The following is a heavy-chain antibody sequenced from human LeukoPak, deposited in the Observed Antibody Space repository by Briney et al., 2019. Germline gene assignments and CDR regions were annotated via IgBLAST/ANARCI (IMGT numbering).Heavy chain of an antibody. V-gene: IGHV4-59*01. CDR3: AANTDYYDSSGYA. CDR1: GGSISSYY. CDR2: ISYSGST. J-gene: IGHJ5*02. D-gene: IGHD3-22*01. Sequence: SETLSLTCTVSGGSISSYYWSWIRQPPGKGLEWIGYISYSGSTSYNPSLKSRVTISVDTSKNQFSLKLSSVTAADTAMYYCAANTDYYDSSGYAWGQGTLVTVSS.